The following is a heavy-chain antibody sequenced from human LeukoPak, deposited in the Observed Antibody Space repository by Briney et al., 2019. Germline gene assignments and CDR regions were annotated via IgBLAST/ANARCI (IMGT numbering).Heavy chain of an antibody. V-gene: IGHV1-18*01. CDR1: GYTFTSYG. CDR3: ARDRQVVPAANYYYYYMDV. CDR2: ISAYNGNT. J-gene: IGHJ6*03. D-gene: IGHD2-2*01. Sequence: GASVKVSCKASGYTFTSYGISWVRQAPGQGLEWMGWISAYNGNTNYAQKLQGRVTMTTDTSTSTAYMELRSLRSDDTAVYYCARDRQVVPAANYYYYYMDVWGKGTTVTISS.